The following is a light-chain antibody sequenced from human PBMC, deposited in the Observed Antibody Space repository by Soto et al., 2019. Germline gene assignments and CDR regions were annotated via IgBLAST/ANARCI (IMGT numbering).Light chain of an antibody. CDR3: SSYTSSSTNVV. V-gene: IGLV2-14*01. J-gene: IGLJ2*01. CDR1: SSDVGGYKY. Sequence: QSALTQPASVSGSPGQSITISCTGTSSDVGGYKYVSWYQQHPGKAPKLMIYDVSNRPSGVSNRFSGSKSGNTASLTISGLQSADEADYYCSSYTSSSTNVVFGGGTKLTVL. CDR2: DVS.